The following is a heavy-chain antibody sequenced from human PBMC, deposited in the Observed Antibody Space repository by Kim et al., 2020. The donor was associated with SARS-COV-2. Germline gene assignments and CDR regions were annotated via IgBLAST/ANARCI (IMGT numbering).Heavy chain of an antibody. CDR2: IYYSGST. V-gene: IGHV4-39*01. Sequence: SETLSLTCTVSGGSISSSSYYWGWIRQPPGKGLEWIGSIYYSGSTYYKPSLTSRVTISVDTSKNQFSLKLSSVTAADTVVYYCASLLGVVVLGIAVAAPGSMDVCGQGTTVSVSS. CDR3: ASLLGVVVLGIAVAAPGSMDV. D-gene: IGHD6-19*01. J-gene: IGHJ6*02. CDR1: GGSISSSSYY.